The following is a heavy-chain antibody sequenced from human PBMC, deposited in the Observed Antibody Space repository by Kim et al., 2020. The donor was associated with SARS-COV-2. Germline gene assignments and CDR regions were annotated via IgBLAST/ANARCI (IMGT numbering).Heavy chain of an antibody. Sequence: GGSLRLSCAASGFTFSNAWMSWVCQAPGKGLEWVGRIKSKTDGGTTDYAAPVKGRFTISRDDSKNTLYLQMNSLKTEDTAVYYCTTDPQGTTTSAEYFQHWGQGTLVTVSS. CDR2: IKSKTDGGTT. V-gene: IGHV3-15*01. CDR1: GFTFSNAW. CDR3: TTDPQGTTTSAEYFQH. D-gene: IGHD1-26*01. J-gene: IGHJ1*01.